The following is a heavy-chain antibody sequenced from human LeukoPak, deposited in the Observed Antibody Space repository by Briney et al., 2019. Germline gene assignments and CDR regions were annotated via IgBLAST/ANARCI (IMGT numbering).Heavy chain of an antibody. CDR1: GGSISSYY. CDR3: ARVVLGISIGYFDY. V-gene: IGHV4-59*01. J-gene: IGHJ4*02. Sequence: SETLSLTCTVSGGSISSYYWSWIRQPPGKGLEWIGYIYYSGSTNSNPSLKSRVTISVDTSKNQFSLKLSSVTAADTAVYYCARVVLGISIGYFDYWGQGTLVTVSS. D-gene: IGHD2-21*01. CDR2: IYYSGST.